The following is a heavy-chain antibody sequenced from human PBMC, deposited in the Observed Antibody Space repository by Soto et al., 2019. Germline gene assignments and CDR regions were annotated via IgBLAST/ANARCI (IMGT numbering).Heavy chain of an antibody. CDR1: GGSISSNNW. J-gene: IGHJ5*02. Sequence: SETLSLTCAVSGGSISSNNWWSWVRQPPGKGLEWIGEIYHTGSTNYNPSLKSRVTISVDKSKNQFSLKLSSVTAADTAVYYCARGVSVAGTWWFDPWGQGTLVTVSS. CDR2: IYHTGST. D-gene: IGHD6-19*01. V-gene: IGHV4-4*02. CDR3: ARGVSVAGTWWFDP.